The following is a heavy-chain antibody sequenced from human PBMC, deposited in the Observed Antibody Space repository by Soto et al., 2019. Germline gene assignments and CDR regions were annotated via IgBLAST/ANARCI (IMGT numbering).Heavy chain of an antibody. V-gene: IGHV5-51*01. CDR3: ARQSPQPWFSRDYYYGMDV. Sequence: PGESLKISCKGSGYSFTSYWIGWVRQMPGKGLEWMGIIYPGDSDTRYSPSFQGQVTISADKSISTAYLQWSSLKASDTAMYYCARQSPQPWFSRDYYYGMDVWGQGTTVTVSS. CDR2: IYPGDSDT. CDR1: GYSFTSYW. D-gene: IGHD5-18*01. J-gene: IGHJ6*02.